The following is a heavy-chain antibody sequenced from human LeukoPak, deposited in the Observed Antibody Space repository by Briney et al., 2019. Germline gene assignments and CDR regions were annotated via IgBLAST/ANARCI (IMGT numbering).Heavy chain of an antibody. CDR1: GLTFSSYS. V-gene: IGHV3-21*01. CDR3: ARDSVSSSCFDY. Sequence: PGGSLRLSCAASGLTFSSYSMNWVRQAPGKGLEWVSSISSSSSYIYYADSVKGRFTISRDNAKNSLYLQMNSLRAEDTAVYYCARDSVSSSCFDYWGQGTLVTVSS. D-gene: IGHD6-13*01. CDR2: ISSSSSYI. J-gene: IGHJ4*02.